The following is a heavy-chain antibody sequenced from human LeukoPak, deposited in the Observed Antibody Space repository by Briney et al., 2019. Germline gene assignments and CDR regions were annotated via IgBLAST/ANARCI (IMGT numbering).Heavy chain of an antibody. D-gene: IGHD4-11*01. CDR2: IYYSGST. J-gene: IGHJ4*02. V-gene: IGHV4-59*01. CDR1: GGSISSYY. Sequence: SETLSLTCTVSGGSISSYYWSWIRQPPGKGLEWIGYIYYSGSTNYNPSLKSRVTISVDTSKNQFSLKLSSVTAADTAVHYCARGRLPIDYWGQGTLVTVSS. CDR3: ARGRLPIDY.